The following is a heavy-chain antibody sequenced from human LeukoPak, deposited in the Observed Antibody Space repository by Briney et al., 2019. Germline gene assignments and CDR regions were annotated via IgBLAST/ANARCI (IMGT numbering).Heavy chain of an antibody. J-gene: IGHJ6*02. Sequence: SVKVSCKASGGTFSSYAISWVRQAPGQGLEWMGGIIPILGTTNYAQTFQGRVTITADESTSTAYMELSSLRSEDTAVYYCARDGRIYSGSYRGVYYYGMDVWGQGTTVTVSS. CDR2: IIPILGTT. CDR1: GGTFSSYA. D-gene: IGHD1-26*01. V-gene: IGHV1-69*01. CDR3: ARDGRIYSGSYRGVYYYGMDV.